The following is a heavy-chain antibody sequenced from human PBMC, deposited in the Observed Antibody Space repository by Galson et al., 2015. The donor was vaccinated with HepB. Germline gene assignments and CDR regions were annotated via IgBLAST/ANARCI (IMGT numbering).Heavy chain of an antibody. D-gene: IGHD6-13*01. CDR3: ARGPSTYSSSWANIDY. Sequence: SVKVSCKASGYTFTDFGISWVRQAPGQGLEWMGWISAYNGNTNTNYAQKFQGRVTMTTDTSTSTAYMELRSLRSEDTAVYYCARGPSTYSSSWANIDYWGQGTLVTVSS. J-gene: IGHJ4*02. CDR2: ISAYNGNTNT. V-gene: IGHV1-18*04. CDR1: GYTFTDFG.